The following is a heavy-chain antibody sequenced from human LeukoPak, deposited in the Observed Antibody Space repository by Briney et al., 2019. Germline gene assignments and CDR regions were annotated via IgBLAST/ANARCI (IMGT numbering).Heavy chain of an antibody. D-gene: IGHD2-2*02. V-gene: IGHV1-69*13. CDR3: ASPGKEYQLLYNYFDY. Sequence: SVKVSCKASGGTFSSYAISWVRQAPGQGLEWMGGIIPIFGTANHAQKFQGRVTITADESTSTAYMELSSLRSEDTAVYYCASPGKEYQLLYNYFDYWGQGTLVTVSS. J-gene: IGHJ4*02. CDR2: IIPIFGTA. CDR1: GGTFSSYA.